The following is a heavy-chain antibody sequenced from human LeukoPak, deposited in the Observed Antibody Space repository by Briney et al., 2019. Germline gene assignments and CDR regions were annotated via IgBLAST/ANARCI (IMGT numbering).Heavy chain of an antibody. CDR2: ISYSGST. CDR1: GGSISSYY. CDR3: ARQTQFLDY. Sequence: SETLSLTCTVSGGSISSYYWSWIRQPPGKGLEWIGYISYSGSTNYNPSLKSRLTISLDTSKNQFSLKLSSVTAADTAVYHCARQTQFLDYWGQGTLVTVSS. V-gene: IGHV4-59*08. J-gene: IGHJ4*02.